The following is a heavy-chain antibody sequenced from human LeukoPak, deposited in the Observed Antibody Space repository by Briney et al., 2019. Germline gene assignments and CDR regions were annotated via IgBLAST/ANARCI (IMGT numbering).Heavy chain of an antibody. CDR2: ISYDGGNK. D-gene: IGHD6-19*01. J-gene: IGHJ4*02. CDR1: GFTFNTYA. V-gene: IGHV3-30-3*01. CDR3: SRDTPSGRYEFDQ. Sequence: GGSLRLSCAASGFTFNTYAMHWVRQAPVKGLEWVAVISYDGGNKYYADSVKGRFTISRDNSQNTLYLQMNSLRAEDTAVYYCSRDTPSGRYEFDQWGPGTLVNVS.